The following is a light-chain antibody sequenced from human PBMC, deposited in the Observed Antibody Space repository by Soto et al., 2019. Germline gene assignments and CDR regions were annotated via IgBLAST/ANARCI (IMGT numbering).Light chain of an antibody. CDR1: QSISTY. J-gene: IGKJ1*01. CDR2: AAS. V-gene: IGKV1-39*01. CDR3: YQNYNLPPWT. Sequence: DIQMTQSPPSLSAPVGDTITIALRASQSISTYLDWYQVTPGKAPKVLIYAASTLQRGVPSRFSGSGSGTDFTLTINNLQPEDFATYYCYQNYNLPPWTFGQGTKVDIK.